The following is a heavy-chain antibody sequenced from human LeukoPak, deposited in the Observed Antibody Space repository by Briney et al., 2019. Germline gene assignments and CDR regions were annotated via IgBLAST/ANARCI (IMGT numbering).Heavy chain of an antibody. J-gene: IGHJ3*02. CDR1: GFTFSSYG. V-gene: IGHV3-30*03. D-gene: IGHD1-20*01. CDR2: ISYDGSNK. Sequence: GRSLRLSCAASGFTFSSYGMHWVRQAPGKGLEWGAVISYDGSNKYYADSVKGRFTISRDNSKNTLYLQMNSLRAEDTAVYYCATPLREGAYNWNDEMGRAAFDIWGQGTMVAVSS. CDR3: ATPLREGAYNWNDEMGRAAFDI.